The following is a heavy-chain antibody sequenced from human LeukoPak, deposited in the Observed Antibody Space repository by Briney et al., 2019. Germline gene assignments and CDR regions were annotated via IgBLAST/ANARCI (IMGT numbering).Heavy chain of an antibody. CDR1: GFTVSSNY. CDR2: IYSGGST. CDR3: ATGTVTMVDY. Sequence: GGSLRLSCAASGFTVSSNYMSWVRQAPGRGLEWVSVIYSGGSTYYADSVKGRFTISRDNSKNTLFLQMNSLGGGDKAVYYCATGTVTMVDYWGQGTLVTVSS. V-gene: IGHV3-66*01. J-gene: IGHJ4*02. D-gene: IGHD3-10*01.